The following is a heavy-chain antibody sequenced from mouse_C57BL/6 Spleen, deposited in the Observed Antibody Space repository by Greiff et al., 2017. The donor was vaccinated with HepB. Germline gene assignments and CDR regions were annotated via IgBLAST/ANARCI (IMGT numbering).Heavy chain of an antibody. J-gene: IGHJ4*01. Sequence: QVQLQQSGPELVKPGASVKISCKASGYAFSSSWMNWVKQRPGKGLEWIGRIYPGDGDTNYNGKFKGKATLTADKSSSTAYMQLSSLTSEDSAVYFCARSVYPVWAMDYWGQGTSVTVSS. D-gene: IGHD2-10*02. CDR1: GYAFSSSW. CDR3: ARSVYPVWAMDY. V-gene: IGHV1-82*01. CDR2: IYPGDGDT.